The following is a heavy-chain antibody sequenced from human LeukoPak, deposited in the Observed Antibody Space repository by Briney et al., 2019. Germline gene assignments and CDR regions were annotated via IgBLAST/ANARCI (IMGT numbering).Heavy chain of an antibody. CDR1: GFTFSSYA. J-gene: IGHJ4*02. V-gene: IGHV3-30-3*01. CDR2: ISYDGSNK. D-gene: IGHD2-2*02. CDR3: ARDMYCSSTSCYSYFDY. Sequence: GGSLRLSCAASGFTFSSYAMHWVRQAPGKGLEWVAVISYDGSNKYYADSVKGRFTISRDNSKNTLYLQMNSLRAEDTAVYYCARDMYCSSTSCYSYFDYWGQGTLVTVSS.